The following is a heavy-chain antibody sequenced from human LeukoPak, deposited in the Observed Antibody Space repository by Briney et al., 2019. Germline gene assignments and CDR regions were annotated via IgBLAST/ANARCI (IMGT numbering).Heavy chain of an antibody. Sequence: GGRLRLSSAALGFTFTPYSMHGGRHAPGEGVEYVSGINSNGDDTYYANSVKGRFTIARDNSKNTLYLQMGSLRAEVMAVYYCARDPGRSPDYWGQGTLVTVSS. CDR3: ARDPGRSPDY. J-gene: IGHJ4*02. CDR1: GFTFTPYS. CDR2: INSNGDDT. D-gene: IGHD1-26*01. V-gene: IGHV3-64*01.